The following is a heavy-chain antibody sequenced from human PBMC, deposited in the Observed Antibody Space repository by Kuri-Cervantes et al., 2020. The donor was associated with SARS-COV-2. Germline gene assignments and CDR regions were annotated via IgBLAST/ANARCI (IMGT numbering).Heavy chain of an antibody. CDR1: GFTFSSYA. J-gene: IGHJ4*02. D-gene: IGHD3-22*01. Sequence: GESLKIFCAASGFTFSSYAMSWVRQAPGKGLEWVSAISGSGGSTYYADSAKGRFTISRDNSKNTLYLQMNSLRAEDTAVYYCAKDPRGVVVITTLFDYWGQGTLVTVSS. CDR2: ISGSGGST. CDR3: AKDPRGVVVITTLFDY. V-gene: IGHV3-23*01.